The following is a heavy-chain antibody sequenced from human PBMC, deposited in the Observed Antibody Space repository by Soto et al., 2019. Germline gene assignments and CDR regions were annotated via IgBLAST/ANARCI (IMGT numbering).Heavy chain of an antibody. V-gene: IGHV1-18*01. J-gene: IGHJ4*02. CDR2: ISAYNGNT. CDR1: GYTFTNYA. D-gene: IGHD6-13*01. Sequence: QVQLVQSGAEVKKPGASVKVSCKASGYTFTNYAFSWVRQAPGQGLEWMGWISAYNGNTNYPQKLQGRVTMTTDTSTSTADMELRGLRSDDTAVYYCARDLAAAGPFDWWGQGTLVTVSS. CDR3: ARDLAAAGPFDW.